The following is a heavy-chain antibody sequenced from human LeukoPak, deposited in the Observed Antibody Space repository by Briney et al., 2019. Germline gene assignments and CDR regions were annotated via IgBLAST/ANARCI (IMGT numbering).Heavy chain of an antibody. D-gene: IGHD3-10*01. V-gene: IGHV7-4-1*02. Sequence: ASVKVSCKASGYTFINYGLNWVRQAPGQGLEWMGWINTNTGNPTYAQGFTGRFVFSLDTSVSTAYLQISSLKAEDTAMYYCARVGFPTYYYYMDVWGKGTTVTVSS. CDR1: GYTFINYG. CDR3: ARVGFPTYYYYMDV. CDR2: INTNTGNP. J-gene: IGHJ6*03.